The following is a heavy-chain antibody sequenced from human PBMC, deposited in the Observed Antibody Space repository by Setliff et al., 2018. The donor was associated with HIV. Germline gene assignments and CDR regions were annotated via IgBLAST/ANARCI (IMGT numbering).Heavy chain of an antibody. Sequence: TLSLTCSVSGYSINNGYYWAWVRQPPGEGLEWLALIYWDDDVRHSPPLKNRLTLSKDNSKNQVVLAMSNIDPVDTATYFCAHFTHFRDVCFDSWGPGILVTVSS. V-gene: IGHV2-5*02. CDR2: IYWDDDV. J-gene: IGHJ5*01. CDR1: GYSINNGYY. D-gene: IGHD2-21*01. CDR3: AHFTHFRDVCFDS.